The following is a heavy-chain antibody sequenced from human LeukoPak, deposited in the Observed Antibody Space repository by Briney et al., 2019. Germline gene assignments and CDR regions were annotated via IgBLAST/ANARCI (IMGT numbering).Heavy chain of an antibody. CDR3: ARSPPLYSNYDRYYYYYMDV. D-gene: IGHD4-11*01. CDR1: GGSISSYY. Sequence: MPSETLSLPCTVSGGSISSYYWSWIRQPAGKGLEWIGRIYTSGSTNYNPSLKSRVTMSVDTSKNQFSLKLSSVTAADTAVYYCARSPPLYSNYDRYYYYYMDVWGKGTTVTVSS. V-gene: IGHV4-4*07. CDR2: IYTSGST. J-gene: IGHJ6*03.